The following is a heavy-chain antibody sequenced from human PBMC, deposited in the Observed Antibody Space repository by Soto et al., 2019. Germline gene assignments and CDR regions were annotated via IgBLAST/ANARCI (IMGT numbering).Heavy chain of an antibody. CDR1: GFTFRSYG. CDR2: IWFDGSKK. D-gene: IGHD2-2*01. J-gene: IGHJ6*02. Sequence: QMQLVESGGGVVQPGRSLRLSCAASGFTFRSYGIHWVRQAPGKGLEWVAIIWFDGSKKYYVDSVKGRFAVSRDNSKNTLYLQRNSLRVEDTAVYYCARDRLVPYGYGMDVWGQGTTVTVSS. CDR3: ARDRLVPYGYGMDV. V-gene: IGHV3-33*01.